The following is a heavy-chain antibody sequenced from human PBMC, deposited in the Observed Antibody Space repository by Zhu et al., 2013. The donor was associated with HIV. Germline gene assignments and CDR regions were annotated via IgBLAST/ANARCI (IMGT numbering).Heavy chain of an antibody. CDR2: MNPNSGNT. V-gene: IGHV1-8*01. Sequence: QVQLVQSGAEVRSLGLSEGLLQGFWIHFTSYDINWVRQATGQGLEWMGWMNPNSGNTGYAQKFQGRVTMTRNTSISTAYMELSSLRSEDTAVYYCARERPSSLDYWGQGTLVTVSS. D-gene: IGHD6-6*01. CDR1: IHFTSYD. J-gene: IGHJ4*02. CDR3: ARERPSSLDY.